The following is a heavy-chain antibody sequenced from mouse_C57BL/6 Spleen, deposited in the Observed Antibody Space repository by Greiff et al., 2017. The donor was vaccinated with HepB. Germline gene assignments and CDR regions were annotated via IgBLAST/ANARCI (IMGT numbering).Heavy chain of an antibody. CDR3: ARPGTAQVFWFAY. V-gene: IGHV1-26*01. CDR1: GYTFTDYY. Sequence: EVQLQQSGPELVKPGASVKISCKASGYTFTDYYMNWVKQSHGKSLEWIGDINTNNGGTSYNQKFKGKATLTVDKSSSTAYMELRSLTSEDSAVYYCARPGTAQVFWFAYWGQGTLVTVSA. D-gene: IGHD3-2*02. CDR2: INTNNGGT. J-gene: IGHJ3*01.